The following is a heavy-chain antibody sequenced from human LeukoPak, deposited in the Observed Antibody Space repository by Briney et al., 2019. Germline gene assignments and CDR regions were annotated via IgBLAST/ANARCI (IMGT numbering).Heavy chain of an antibody. J-gene: IGHJ4*02. V-gene: IGHV3-30*18. Sequence: GGSLRLSCAASGFTFSSYGMHWVRQAPGKGLEWVAVISYDGSNKYYADSVKGRFTISRDNSKNTLYLQMNSLRAEDTAVYYCAKIDRDGYNFWGRGTLVTVSS. CDR1: GFTFSSYG. CDR2: ISYDGSNK. D-gene: IGHD5-24*01. CDR3: AKIDRDGYNF.